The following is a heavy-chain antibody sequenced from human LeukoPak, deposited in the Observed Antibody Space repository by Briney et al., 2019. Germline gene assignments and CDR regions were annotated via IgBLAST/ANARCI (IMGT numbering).Heavy chain of an antibody. V-gene: IGHV3-48*01. Sequence: SGGSLRLSCAASGFTFSSYSMNWVCQAPGKGLEWVSYISSSSSTIYYADSVKGRFTISRDNAKNSLYLQMNSLRAEDTAVYYCARDYGRVRGVINLDYWGQGTLVTVSS. CDR1: GFTFSSYS. CDR2: ISSSSSTI. D-gene: IGHD3-10*01. J-gene: IGHJ4*02. CDR3: ARDYGRVRGVINLDY.